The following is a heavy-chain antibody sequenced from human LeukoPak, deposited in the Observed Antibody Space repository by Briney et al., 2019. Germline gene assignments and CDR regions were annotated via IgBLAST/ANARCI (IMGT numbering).Heavy chain of an antibody. CDR2: INDNGGNT. CDR3: ARRAGGNSGPFDS. Sequence: GGSLRLSCAASGFTFSSHAMGWVRQAPGKGLDWVSAINDNGGNTYFADSVKGRFTISRDNSKNTLYLQMHNLGAGDTALYYCARRAGGNSGPFDSWGQGTLAAVSS. CDR1: GFTFSSHA. D-gene: IGHD4-23*01. V-gene: IGHV3-23*01. J-gene: IGHJ4*02.